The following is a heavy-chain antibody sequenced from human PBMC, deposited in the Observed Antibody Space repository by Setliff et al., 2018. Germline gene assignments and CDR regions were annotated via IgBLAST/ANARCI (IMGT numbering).Heavy chain of an antibody. CDR2: ISGSGGST. V-gene: IGHV3-23*01. CDR3: AKGRYYYDSRGGYFDY. Sequence: PGGSLSLSCAASGFTFRSYAMSWVRQAPGKGLEWVSAISGSGGSTYYADSVKGRFTISRDNSKNTLYLQMNSLRAEDTAVYYCAKGRYYYDSRGGYFDYWGQGTLVTVSS. D-gene: IGHD3-22*01. J-gene: IGHJ4*02. CDR1: GFTFRSYA.